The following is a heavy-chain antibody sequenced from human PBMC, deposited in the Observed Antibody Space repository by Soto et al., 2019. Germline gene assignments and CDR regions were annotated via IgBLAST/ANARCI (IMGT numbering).Heavy chain of an antibody. V-gene: IGHV5-51*01. Sequence: ESNKVPSKGSWYSFTNYWTGRMLQMPGKSLEWMGIIYPDDSNTRYSPSFQGQVTISADKSISTAFLQWSSLKAADSAMYYCARHLDSDSVHITPVSPDYWGQGTLVTVFS. D-gene: IGHD4-4*01. CDR1: WYSFTNYW. J-gene: IGHJ4*02. CDR2: IYPDDSNT. CDR3: ARHLDSDSVHITPVSPDY.